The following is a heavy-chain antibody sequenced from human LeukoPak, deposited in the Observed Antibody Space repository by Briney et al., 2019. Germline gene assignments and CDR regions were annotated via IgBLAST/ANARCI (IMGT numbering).Heavy chain of an antibody. D-gene: IGHD1-26*01. CDR2: LRPSSGMT. CDR1: GYTFTNND. Sequence: GSVKVSCKASGYTFTNNDINWVGQAAGQGGEGMGWLRPSSGMTEFAQKFQGRVTITSETSSNTAYMELTSLTSAHTPRYYCSRGRVGFDYWGAGTLVTVSS. CDR3: SRGRVGFDY. V-gene: IGHV1-8*01. J-gene: IGHJ4*02.